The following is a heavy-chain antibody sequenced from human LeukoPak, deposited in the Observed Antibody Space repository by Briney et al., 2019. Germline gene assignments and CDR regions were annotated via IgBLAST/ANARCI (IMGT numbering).Heavy chain of an antibody. D-gene: IGHD3-10*01. CDR1: GFTFSDYY. Sequence: KTGGSLRLSCAASGFTFSDYYMSWIRQAPGKGLEWVSYISSGSTIYYADSVKGRFTISRDSAKNSLYLQMNSLRAEDTAVYYCARYGLSSGIDYWGQGTLVTVSS. V-gene: IGHV3-11*01. CDR3: ARYGLSSGIDY. CDR2: ISSGSTI. J-gene: IGHJ4*02.